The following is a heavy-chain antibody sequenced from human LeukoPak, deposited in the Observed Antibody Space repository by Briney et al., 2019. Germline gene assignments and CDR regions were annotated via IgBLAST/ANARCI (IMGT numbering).Heavy chain of an antibody. CDR2: ILYDGSSK. CDR3: ARYRMLLNSGSYDWSFDY. J-gene: IGHJ4*02. CDR1: GFTFSSYA. Sequence: GALRRSCAAAGFTFSSYAMHWVRQAPRKGLAWVAVILYDGSSKYYADYATGGFTTPSGNSKNTPYLLINSRSAEDTAVYYCARYRMLLNSGSYDWSFDYWGQGTLVTVSS. D-gene: IGHD1-26*01. V-gene: IGHV3-30*04.